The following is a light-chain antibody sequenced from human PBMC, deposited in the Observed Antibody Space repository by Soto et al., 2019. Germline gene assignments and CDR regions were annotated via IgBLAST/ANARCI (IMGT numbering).Light chain of an antibody. Sequence: EIVLTQSPATLSLSPGERATLSCRASQSVSRYLAWYQQKPGQAPRLLIYDASNRATGIPARFSGSGSGTDFTLTISSLAPEDFAVYYCQQRSNWPPEYTFGQGTKLEIK. J-gene: IGKJ2*01. V-gene: IGKV3-11*01. CDR1: QSVSRY. CDR2: DAS. CDR3: QQRSNWPPEYT.